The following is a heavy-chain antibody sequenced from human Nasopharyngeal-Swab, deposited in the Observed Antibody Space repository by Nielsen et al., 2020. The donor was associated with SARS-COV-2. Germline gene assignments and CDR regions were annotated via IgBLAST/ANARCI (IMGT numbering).Heavy chain of an antibody. CDR1: GFTFSSYA. Sequence: GGSLRLSCAASGFTFSSYAMHWVRQAPGKGLEYVSAISSNGGSTYYANSVKGRFTISRDNSKNTLYLQMGSLRAEDMAVYYCATGEDYGRDYWGQGTLVTVSS. J-gene: IGHJ4*02. CDR3: ATGEDYGRDY. V-gene: IGHV3-64*01. CDR2: ISSNGGST. D-gene: IGHD4-17*01.